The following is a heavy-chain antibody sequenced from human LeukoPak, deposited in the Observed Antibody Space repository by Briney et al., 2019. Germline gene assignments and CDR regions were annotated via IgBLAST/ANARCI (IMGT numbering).Heavy chain of an antibody. CDR2: ISSSGSTI. V-gene: IGHV3-48*03. Sequence: PGGSLRLSCAASGFTSSSYETNWVRQAPKKGLEWVSYISSSGSTIYYADSVKGRFTISRDNAKNSLDLEMNSLRAEDTAVYYCATGEYYYDSSGYFDYWGQGTLVTVSS. J-gene: IGHJ4*02. CDR1: GFTSSSYE. CDR3: ATGEYYYDSSGYFDY. D-gene: IGHD3-22*01.